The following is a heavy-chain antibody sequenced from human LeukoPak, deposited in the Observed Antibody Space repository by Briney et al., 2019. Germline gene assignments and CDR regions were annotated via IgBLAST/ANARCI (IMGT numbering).Heavy chain of an antibody. CDR2: ISGSGGST. CDR1: GFTFSNYA. J-gene: IGHJ3*02. D-gene: IGHD1-14*01. V-gene: IGHV3-23*01. CDR3: ARVRLQPRTLLDDAFDI. Sequence: GGSLRLSCAASGFTFSNYALSWVRQAPGKGLEWVSDISGSGGSTYYADSVKGRFTISRDNAKNSLYLQMNSLRAEDTAVYYCARVRLQPRTLLDDAFDIWGQGTMVTVSS.